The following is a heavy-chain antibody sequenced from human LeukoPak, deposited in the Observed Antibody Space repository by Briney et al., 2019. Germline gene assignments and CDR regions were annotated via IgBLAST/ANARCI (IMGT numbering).Heavy chain of an antibody. Sequence: ASVKVSCKASGYTFTSYAMHWVRQAPGQRLEWMGWINAGNGNTKYSQKFQGRVTITRDTSASTAYMKLSSLRSEDTAVYYCARSYYYGSGSWEFDPWGQGTLVTVSS. J-gene: IGHJ5*02. CDR2: INAGNGNT. CDR1: GYTFTSYA. V-gene: IGHV1-3*01. D-gene: IGHD3-10*01. CDR3: ARSYYYGSGSWEFDP.